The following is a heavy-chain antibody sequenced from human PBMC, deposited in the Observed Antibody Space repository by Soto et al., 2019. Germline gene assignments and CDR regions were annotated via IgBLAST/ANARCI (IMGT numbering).Heavy chain of an antibody. CDR3: AREPREYYDSSGYYVPSWFDP. D-gene: IGHD3-22*01. Sequence: SETLSLTCTVSGGSISSGGYYWSWIRQPPGKGLEWIGYIYYSGSTYYNPSLKSRVTISVDTSKNQFSLKLSSVTAADTAVYYCAREPREYYDSSGYYVPSWFDPWGQGTLVTVSS. V-gene: IGHV4-30-4*08. J-gene: IGHJ5*02. CDR1: GGSISSGGYY. CDR2: IYYSGST.